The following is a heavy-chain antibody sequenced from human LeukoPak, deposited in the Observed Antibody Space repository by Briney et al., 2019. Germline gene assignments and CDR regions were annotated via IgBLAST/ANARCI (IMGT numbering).Heavy chain of an antibody. Sequence: QPGRSLRLSCAASGFTFSSYGMHWVRQTPGKGLEWVAVIWYDGSNKYYADSVKGRFTISRDNSKNTLYPQMNSLRAEDTAVYYCARDYDSSGYPYYYGMDVWGQGTTVTVSS. CDR3: ARDYDSSGYPYYYGMDV. V-gene: IGHV3-33*01. D-gene: IGHD3-22*01. CDR2: IWYDGSNK. J-gene: IGHJ6*02. CDR1: GFTFSSYG.